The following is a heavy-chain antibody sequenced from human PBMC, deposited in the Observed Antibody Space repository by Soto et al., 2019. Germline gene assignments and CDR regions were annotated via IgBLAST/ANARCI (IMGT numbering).Heavy chain of an antibody. D-gene: IGHD1-26*01. J-gene: IGHJ4*02. CDR2: ISSSSSYI. V-gene: IGHV3-21*01. Sequence: PGGSLRLSCAASGFTFSSYSMNWVRQAPGKGLEWVSSISSSSSYIYYADSVKGRFTISRDNAKNSLYLQMNSLRAEDTAVYYCARDTPGRKVGAYWGQGTLVTVSS. CDR1: GFTFSSYS. CDR3: ARDTPGRKVGAY.